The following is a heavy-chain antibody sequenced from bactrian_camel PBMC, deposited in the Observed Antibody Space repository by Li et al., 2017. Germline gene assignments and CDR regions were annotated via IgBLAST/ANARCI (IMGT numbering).Heavy chain of an antibody. V-gene: IGHV3S1*01. Sequence: HVQLVESGGGSVQSGGSLRLSCGARNAHRGRMGWFRLGPTKAREGVAAIWTGGGTTYYADSVKGRFTISQDNSKNTLYLQMNSLKPEDTGMYYCANFGRGGSAYWGQGTQVTVS. CDR2: IWTGGGTT. CDR3: ANFGRGGSAY. CDR1: NAHRGR. J-gene: IGHJ4*01. D-gene: IGHD6*01.